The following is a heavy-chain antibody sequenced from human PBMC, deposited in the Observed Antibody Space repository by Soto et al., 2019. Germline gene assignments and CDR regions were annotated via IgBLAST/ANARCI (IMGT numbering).Heavy chain of an antibody. CDR2: INAGNGNT. J-gene: IGHJ4*02. D-gene: IGHD3-10*01. V-gene: IGHV1-3*01. Sequence: ASVKVSCKASGYTFTSYAMHWVRQAPGQRLEWMGWINAGNGNTKYSQKFQGRVTITRDTSASTAYMELSSLRSGDTAVYYCARLLTMVRGAHPPPFGYWGQGTLVTVSS. CDR1: GYTFTSYA. CDR3: ARLLTMVRGAHPPPFGY.